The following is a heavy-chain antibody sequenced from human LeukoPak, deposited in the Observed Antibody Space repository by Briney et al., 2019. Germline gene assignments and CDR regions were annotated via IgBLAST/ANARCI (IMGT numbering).Heavy chain of an antibody. CDR1: GYTFTSYD. Sequence: ASVKVSCKASGYTFTSYDINWVRQATGQGLEWMGWMNPNSGNTAYAQKFQGRVTMTRDMSTSTVYMELSSLRSEDTAVYYCARMKSSGWYGGFDYWGQGTLVTVSS. D-gene: IGHD6-19*01. V-gene: IGHV1-8*02. CDR3: ARMKSSGWYGGFDY. CDR2: MNPNSGNT. J-gene: IGHJ4*02.